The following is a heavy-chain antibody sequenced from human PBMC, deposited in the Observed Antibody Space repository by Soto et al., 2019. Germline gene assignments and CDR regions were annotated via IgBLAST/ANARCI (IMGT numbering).Heavy chain of an antibody. CDR2: INHSGST. Sequence: SETLSLTCAVYGGSFSGYYWSWIRQPPGKGLEWIGEINHSGSTNYNPSLKSRVTISVDTSKNQLSLKLSSVTAADTAVYYCARGPTYYDFWSGYWDYYYYGMDVWGQGTTVTVSS. CDR3: ARGPTYYDFWSGYWDYYYYGMDV. D-gene: IGHD3-3*01. J-gene: IGHJ6*02. V-gene: IGHV4-34*01. CDR1: GGSFSGYY.